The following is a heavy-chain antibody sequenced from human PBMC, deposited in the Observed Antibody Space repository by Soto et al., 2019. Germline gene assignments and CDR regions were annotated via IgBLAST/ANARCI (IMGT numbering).Heavy chain of an antibody. J-gene: IGHJ5*02. CDR1: GGSISSSSYY. Sequence: SETLSLTCTVSGGSISSSSYYWGWIRQPPGKGLEWIGSIYYSGSTYYNPSLKSRVTISVDTSKNQFSLKLSSVTAADTAVYYCARQPLGPGGMNWFDPWGQGTLVTVSS. D-gene: IGHD1-26*01. V-gene: IGHV4-39*01. CDR3: ARQPLGPGGMNWFDP. CDR2: IYYSGST.